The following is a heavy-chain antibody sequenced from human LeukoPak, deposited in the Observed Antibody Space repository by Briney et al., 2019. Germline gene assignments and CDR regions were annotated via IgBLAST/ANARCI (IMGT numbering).Heavy chain of an antibody. V-gene: IGHV1-2*02. D-gene: IGHD3-22*01. Sequence: ASVKVSCKASGYTFTSYYMHWVRQAPGQGLEWMGWINPNSGGTNYAQKFQGRVTMTRDTSISTAYMELSRLRSDDTAVYYCARDYYDSSGYDDWFDPWGQGTLVTVSS. CDR1: GYTFTSYY. CDR3: ARDYYDSSGYDDWFDP. J-gene: IGHJ5*02. CDR2: INPNSGGT.